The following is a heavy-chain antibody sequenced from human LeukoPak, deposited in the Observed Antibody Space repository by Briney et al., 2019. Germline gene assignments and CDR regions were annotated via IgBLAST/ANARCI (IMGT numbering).Heavy chain of an antibody. J-gene: IGHJ4*02. CDR1: GGSISSYY. CDR3: ARGTGSSSCYLFDY. D-gene: IGHD6-13*01. V-gene: IGHV4-59*01. CDR2: IYYSGST. Sequence: SETLSLTCTVSGGSISSYYWSWIRQPPGKGLEWIGYIYYSGSTNYNPSLKSRVTISVDTSKNQFSLKLSSVTAADTAVYYCARGTGSSSCYLFDYWGQGTLVTVSS.